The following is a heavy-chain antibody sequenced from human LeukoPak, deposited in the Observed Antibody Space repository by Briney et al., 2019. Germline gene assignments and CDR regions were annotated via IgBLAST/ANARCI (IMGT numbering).Heavy chain of an antibody. CDR2: IWYDGSNK. CDR3: ARGRGADYGGNSGYFDY. D-gene: IGHD4-23*01. CDR1: GFTFSGFG. V-gene: IGHV3-33*01. Sequence: GKSLRLSCAASGFTFSGFGMHWVRQAPGKGLEWVAVIWYDGSNKYYADSVKGRFTIPRDNPKNTLYVQMNSLRAEDTAVYYCARGRGADYGGNSGYFDYWGQGTLVTVSS. J-gene: IGHJ4*02.